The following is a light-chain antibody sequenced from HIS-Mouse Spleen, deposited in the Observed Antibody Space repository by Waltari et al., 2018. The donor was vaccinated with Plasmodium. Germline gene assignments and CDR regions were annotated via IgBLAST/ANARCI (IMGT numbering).Light chain of an antibody. J-gene: IGLJ1*01. Sequence: QSALTPPASVSGSPAQSITISCPGTRSDAGCSDSVHWYPKPPGKPPKLMISDVINRPSGVSNRFSGSESGNTASLTISGLQAEDEADYYRSSYTSSSTLNDVFGTGTKVTVL. V-gene: IGLV2-14*03. CDR2: DVI. CDR1: RSDAGCSDS. CDR3: SSYTSSSTLNDV.